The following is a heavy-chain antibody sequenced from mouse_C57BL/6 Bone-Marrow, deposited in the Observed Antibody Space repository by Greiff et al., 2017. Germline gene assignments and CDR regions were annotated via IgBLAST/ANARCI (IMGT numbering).Heavy chain of an antibody. CDR2: ISSGGDYI. J-gene: IGHJ1*03. CDR3: TRDNYYGSSRYFDV. V-gene: IGHV5-9-1*02. Sequence: EVHLVESGEGLVKPGGSLKLSCAASGFTFSSYAMSWVRQTPEKRLEWVAYISSGGDYIYYADTVKGRFTISRDNARNTLYLQMSSLKSEDTAMYYCTRDNYYGSSRYFDVWGTGTTVTVSS. D-gene: IGHD1-1*01. CDR1: GFTFSSYA.